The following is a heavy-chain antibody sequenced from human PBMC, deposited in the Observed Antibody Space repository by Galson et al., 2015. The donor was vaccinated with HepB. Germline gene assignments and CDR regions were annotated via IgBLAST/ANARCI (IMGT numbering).Heavy chain of an antibody. CDR1: GGSFNDYS. CDR3: ARRARGKSLYQLARKQYYYYYIDV. CDR2: ISPSGNT. D-gene: IGHD2/OR15-2a*01. J-gene: IGHJ6*03. Sequence: ETLSLTCAVYGGSFNDYSWNWIRQSPLKGLEWLGEISPSGNTNYNPSLQSRLTISVDTAKNQFSLELRSVGAADTAVYYCARRARGKSLYQLARKQYYYYYIDVWGKGTTLTVS. V-gene: IGHV4-34*01.